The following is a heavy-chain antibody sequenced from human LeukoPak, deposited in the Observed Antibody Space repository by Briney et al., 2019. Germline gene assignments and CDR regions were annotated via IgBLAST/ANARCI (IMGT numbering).Heavy chain of an antibody. CDR3: ARRYDFWSGYPTAFDY. CDR2: INPNTGGT. CDR1: GYTFTGYY. V-gene: IGHV1-2*02. D-gene: IGHD3-3*01. Sequence: GASVKVSCKASGYTFTGYYMYWVRQAPGQGLEWMGFINPNTGGTIYAQKFQARVTMTGDTSISTAYMELRGLISDDTAVYYCARRYDFWSGYPTAFDYWGQGTLVTVSS. J-gene: IGHJ4*02.